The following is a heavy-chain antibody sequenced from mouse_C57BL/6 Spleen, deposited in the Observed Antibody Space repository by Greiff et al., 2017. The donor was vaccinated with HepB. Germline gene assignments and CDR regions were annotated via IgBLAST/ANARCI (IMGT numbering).Heavy chain of an antibody. CDR2: ISPGDGDT. Sequence: VQLQQSGPELVKPGASVKISCKASGYAFSSSWMNWVKQRPGKGLEWIGRISPGDGDTNYNGKFKGKATLPADKSSSTAYMQLSSLTSEDSAVYFCARGDGYWYYVDYWGQGTTLTVSS. V-gene: IGHV1-82*01. D-gene: IGHD2-3*01. CDR3: ARGDGYWYYVDY. CDR1: GYAFSSSW. J-gene: IGHJ2*01.